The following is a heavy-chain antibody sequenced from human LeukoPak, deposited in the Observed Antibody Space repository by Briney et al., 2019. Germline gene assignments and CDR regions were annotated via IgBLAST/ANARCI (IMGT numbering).Heavy chain of an antibody. Sequence: ASVKVSCKASGYTFTGYYMHWVRQAPGQGLEWMGWIIPIFGTANYAQKFQGRVTITTDESTSTAYMELSSLRSEDTAVYYCARELIVGAVDYWGQGTLVTVSS. CDR3: ARELIVGAVDY. J-gene: IGHJ4*02. CDR1: GYTFTGYY. D-gene: IGHD1-26*01. V-gene: IGHV1-69*05. CDR2: IIPIFGTA.